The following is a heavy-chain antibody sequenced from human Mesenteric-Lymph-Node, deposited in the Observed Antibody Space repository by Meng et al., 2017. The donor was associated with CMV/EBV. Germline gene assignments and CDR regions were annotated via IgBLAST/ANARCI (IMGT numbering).Heavy chain of an antibody. V-gene: IGHV3-23*01. CDR3: AKDSSSTSLDY. CDR1: GFIFSNYA. D-gene: IGHD2-2*01. J-gene: IGHJ4*02. Sequence: GESLKISCAASGFIFSNYAMNWVRQAPGKGLEWVSSTSGSGGSTYYADPVKGRFTISRDNSKNTLYLQMNSLRAEDTAVYYCAKDSSSTSLDYWGQGTLVTVSS. CDR2: TSGSGGST.